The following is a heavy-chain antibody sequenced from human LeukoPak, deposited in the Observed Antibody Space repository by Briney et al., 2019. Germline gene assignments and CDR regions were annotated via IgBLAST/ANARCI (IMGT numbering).Heavy chain of an antibody. D-gene: IGHD3-3*01. CDR1: GGSISSGGYY. CDR3: AAGPHYDFWSGELLPFDY. J-gene: IGHJ4*02. Sequence: SETLSLTCTVSGGSISSGGYYWSWIRQPPGKGLEWIGYIYHSGNTYYNPSLKSRVTISVDRSKNQFSLKLSSVTAADTAVYYCAAGPHYDFWSGELLPFDYWGQGTLVTVSS. V-gene: IGHV4-30-2*01. CDR2: IYHSGNT.